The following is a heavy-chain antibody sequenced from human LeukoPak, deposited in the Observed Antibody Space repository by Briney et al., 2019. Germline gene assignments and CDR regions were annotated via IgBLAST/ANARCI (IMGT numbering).Heavy chain of an antibody. J-gene: IGHJ3*02. CDR1: GFTFSSYG. CDR2: IRYDGSNK. D-gene: IGHD6-19*01. CDR3: AKDHGLETSPDAFDI. V-gene: IGHV3-30*02. Sequence: PGGSLRLSCAASGFTFSSYGMHWVRQAPGKGLEWVAFIRYDGSNKYYADSVKGRFTISRDNSKNTLYLQMNSLRAEDTAVYYCAKDHGLETSPDAFDIWGQGTMVTVSS.